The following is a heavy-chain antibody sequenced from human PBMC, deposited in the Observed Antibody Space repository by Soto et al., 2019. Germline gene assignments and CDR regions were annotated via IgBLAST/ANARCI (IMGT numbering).Heavy chain of an antibody. CDR3: ERATDDFWSGYYYFDY. CDR2: ISYDGSNK. J-gene: IGHJ4*02. CDR1: GFTFSSYG. D-gene: IGHD3-3*01. V-gene: IGHV3-30*03. Sequence: PGGSLRLSCAASGFTFSSYGMHWVRQAPGKGLEWVAVISYDGSNKYYADSVKGRFTISRDNSKNTLYLQMNSLRAEDTAVYYCERATDDFWSGYYYFDYWGQGTLVTVSS.